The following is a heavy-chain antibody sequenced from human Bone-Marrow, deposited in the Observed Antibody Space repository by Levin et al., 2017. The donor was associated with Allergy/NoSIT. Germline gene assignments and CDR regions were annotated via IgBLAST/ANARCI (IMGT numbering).Heavy chain of an antibody. J-gene: IGHJ4*02. CDR2: ISGAGKTK. CDR3: VRDSESSSSFHY. D-gene: IGHD2-15*01. Sequence: SGGSLRLSCSGSGISLSNSEMNWVRQAPGKGLEWVAYISGAGKTKYYADSVKGRFTISRDNARNSLFLQMNSLRVEDTAVYYCVRDSESSSSFHYWGQGTLVTVSS. CDR1: GISLSNSE. V-gene: IGHV3-48*03.